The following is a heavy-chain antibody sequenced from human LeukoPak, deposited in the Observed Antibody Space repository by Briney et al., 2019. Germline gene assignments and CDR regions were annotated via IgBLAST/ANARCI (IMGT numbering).Heavy chain of an antibody. J-gene: IGHJ4*02. Sequence: GDSLRLSCAASGFTFTKYWMTWVRQAPGKGLEWVGHIKQDGSDKNYMGSVKGRFTISRDNTKNAVYLQMSSLRAEDTAVYYCAREVWGPEYWGQGTLVSVSS. V-gene: IGHV3-7*01. CDR1: GFTFTKYW. CDR2: IKQDGSDK. D-gene: IGHD1-14*01. CDR3: AREVWGPEY.